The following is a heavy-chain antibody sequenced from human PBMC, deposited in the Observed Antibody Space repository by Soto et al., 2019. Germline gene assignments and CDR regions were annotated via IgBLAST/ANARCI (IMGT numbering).Heavy chain of an antibody. V-gene: IGHV4-59*01. J-gene: IGHJ4*02. CDR1: GGSISSYY. D-gene: IGHD3-10*01. Sequence: PSETLSLTRTVAGGSISSYYWSWIRQPPGKGLEWIGYIYYSGSTNYNPSLKSRVTISVDTSKNLFSLKLSSVTAADTAVYYCASRSGSLKNYFDYWGQGTLVTVSS. CDR3: ASRSGSLKNYFDY. CDR2: IYYSGST.